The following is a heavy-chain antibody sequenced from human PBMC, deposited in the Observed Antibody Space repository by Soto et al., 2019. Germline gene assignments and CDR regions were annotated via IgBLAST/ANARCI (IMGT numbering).Heavy chain of an antibody. CDR2: ISWNSGSI. CDR1: GFTFDDYA. J-gene: IGHJ1*01. Sequence: EVQLVESGGGLVQPGRSLRLSCAVSGFTFDDYAMHWVRQAPGKGLEWVSGISWNSGSIGYTDSVKGRFTISRDSAKNSLYLQMNSLRADDTALYYCAKGGGYGLSEYLQHWGKGTLVTVSS. V-gene: IGHV3-9*01. D-gene: IGHD5-12*01. CDR3: AKGGGYGLSEYLQH.